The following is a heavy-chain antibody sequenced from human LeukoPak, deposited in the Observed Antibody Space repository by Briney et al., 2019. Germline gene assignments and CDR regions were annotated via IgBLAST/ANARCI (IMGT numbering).Heavy chain of an antibody. J-gene: IGHJ5*02. CDR2: IYYSGST. CDR3: ARRRERGMFDP. CDR1: GGSISSYY. V-gene: IGHV4-59*01. Sequence: SETLSLTCTVSGGSISSYYWSWIRQPPGKGLEWIGYIYYSGSTNYNPSLKSRVTISVHTSKNQFSLKLSSVTAADTAVYYCARRRERGMFDPWGQGTLVTVSS. D-gene: IGHD3-16*01.